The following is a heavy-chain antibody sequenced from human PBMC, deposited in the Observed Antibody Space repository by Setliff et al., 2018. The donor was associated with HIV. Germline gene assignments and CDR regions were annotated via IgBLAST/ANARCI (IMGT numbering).Heavy chain of an antibody. CDR3: ARDLAYCSGGSCYRPLIYYFYYMDV. CDR2: IIPILATT. V-gene: IGHV1-69*11. Sequence: SVKVSCKAAGGTFNNYVFSWVRKAPGRGLEWIGTIIPILATTNYAQKIQGRVTMTSDASIRTAYMELRGLTSDDTATYYCARDLAYCSGGSCYRPLIYYFYYMDVWGKGTTVTVSS. D-gene: IGHD2-15*01. J-gene: IGHJ6*03. CDR1: GGTFNNYV.